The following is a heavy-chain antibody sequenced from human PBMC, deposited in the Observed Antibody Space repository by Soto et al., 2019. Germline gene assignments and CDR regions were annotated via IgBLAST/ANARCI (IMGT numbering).Heavy chain of an antibody. CDR2: IYHSGST. CDR1: GDSISSGGYS. Sequence: PSETLSLTCAVSGDSISSGGYSWSWIRQPPGKGLEWIGYIYHSGSTYYNPSLKSRVTISVDRSKNQFSLKLSSVTAADTAVYYCARGGTYCTNGVCYPINWFDPWGQGTLVTVS. V-gene: IGHV4-30-2*01. CDR3: ARGGTYCTNGVCYPINWFDP. D-gene: IGHD2-8*01. J-gene: IGHJ5*02.